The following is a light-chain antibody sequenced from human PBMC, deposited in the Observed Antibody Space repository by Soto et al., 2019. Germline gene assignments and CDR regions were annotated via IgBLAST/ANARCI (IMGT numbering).Light chain of an antibody. Sequence: QAVVTQEPSLTLSPGGTVTLTCGSSTGAVTNAHYPYWFQQMPGQAPRTLIYDTSNKHSWTPARFSGSLLGGKAALTLSGAQPEDEGDYYCLLHYSGTAVFGGGTQLIVL. CDR2: DTS. CDR1: TGAVTNAHY. V-gene: IGLV7-46*01. J-gene: IGLJ7*01. CDR3: LLHYSGTAV.